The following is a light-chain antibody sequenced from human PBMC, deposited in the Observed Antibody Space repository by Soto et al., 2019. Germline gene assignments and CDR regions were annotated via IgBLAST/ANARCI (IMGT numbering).Light chain of an antibody. V-gene: IGKV3-20*01. CDR2: DAS. J-gene: IGKJ5*01. CDR1: QILSNY. CDR3: QQYGSSPIT. Sequence: EVVLTQSPATLSLSPGERATLSCRASQILSNYLAWYQQKPGQAPRLLIYDASNRATGIPARFSGSGSGTDFTLTISRLEPEDFAVYYCQQYGSSPITFGQGTRLEIK.